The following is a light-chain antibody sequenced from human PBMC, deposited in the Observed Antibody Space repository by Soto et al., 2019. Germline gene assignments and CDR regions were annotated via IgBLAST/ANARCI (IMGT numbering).Light chain of an antibody. CDR2: DAS. Sequence: DFQMTQSPSSLSASVGDRVTITCRASQSISTYLNWYQQKPGKAPKILIYDASSLQSGVPSRFSGSGSETDFTLTISSLQPEDFATYYCQQSYTTPYTFGQGTKLEIK. CDR1: QSISTY. V-gene: IGKV1-39*01. CDR3: QQSYTTPYT. J-gene: IGKJ2*01.